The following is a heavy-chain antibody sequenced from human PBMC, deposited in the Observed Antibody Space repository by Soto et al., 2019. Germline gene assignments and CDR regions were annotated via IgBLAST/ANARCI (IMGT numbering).Heavy chain of an antibody. CDR2: RYWDDDK. V-gene: IGHV2-5*02. J-gene: IGHJ4*02. CDR1: GFSLSTSEVG. D-gene: IGHD6-13*01. Sequence: QITLKESGPTLVKPTQTLTLTCTFSGFSLSTSEVGVGWIRQPPGKALQWLALRYWDDDKSYNPSLKSRLTITKDNSKIQVALTLTNMDPVDKATYYCVHSAGMWGNSWLPGHWGQGTLVTVSS. CDR3: VHSAGMWGNSWLPGH.